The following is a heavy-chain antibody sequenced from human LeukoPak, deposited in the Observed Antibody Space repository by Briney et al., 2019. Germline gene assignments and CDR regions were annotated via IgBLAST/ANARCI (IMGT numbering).Heavy chain of an antibody. V-gene: IGHV3-33*06. D-gene: IGHD1-7*01. CDR2: IWYDGTNK. CDR1: GFTFSSYG. Sequence: GGSLRLSCAASGFTFSSYGMHWVRQAPGKGLEWVAVIWYDGTNKYYADSVKGRFTISRDSPKNTLYLQMNSLRAEDTAVYYCAKDWRSVNYGCFDYWGQGTLVTVSS. J-gene: IGHJ4*02. CDR3: AKDWRSVNYGCFDY.